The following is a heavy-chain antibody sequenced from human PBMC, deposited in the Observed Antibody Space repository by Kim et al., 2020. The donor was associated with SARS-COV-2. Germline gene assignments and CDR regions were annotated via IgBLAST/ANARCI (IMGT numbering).Heavy chain of an antibody. CDR1: GFTFSSYS. J-gene: IGHJ6*02. D-gene: IGHD2-2*01. Sequence: GGSLRLSCAASGFTFSSYSMNWVRQAPGKGLEWVSSISSSSSYIYYADSVKGRFTISRDNAKNSLYLQMNSLRAEDTAVYYCARDRDVVVPAATQTDYYYYYGMDVWGQGTTVTVSS. V-gene: IGHV3-21*01. CDR2: ISSSSSYI. CDR3: ARDRDVVVPAATQTDYYYYYGMDV.